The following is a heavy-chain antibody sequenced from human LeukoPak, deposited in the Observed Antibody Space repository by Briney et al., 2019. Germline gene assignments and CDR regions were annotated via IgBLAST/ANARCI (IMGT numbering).Heavy chain of an antibody. J-gene: IGHJ4*02. Sequence: ASVKVSCTSSGYILTNYAITWVRQAPGQGLEWMGWISAYNGNTDYAQKFQGRVTMTTDTSTRTAYMDLRSLRSDDTAVYYCARGRLGVSGYKDYFDYWGQGTLVTVPS. CDR3: ARGRLGVSGYKDYFDY. V-gene: IGHV1-18*01. CDR2: ISAYNGNT. CDR1: GYILTNYA. D-gene: IGHD1-14*01.